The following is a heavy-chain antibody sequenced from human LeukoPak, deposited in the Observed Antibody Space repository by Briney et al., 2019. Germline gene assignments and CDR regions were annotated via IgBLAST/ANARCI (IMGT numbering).Heavy chain of an antibody. CDR3: ARVTQSRGYSYSIDY. Sequence: SETLSLTCTVSGGSVSSGSYYWSWIRQPPGKGLEWIGYISFIGSTNYNPSLKSRVTISVDTSKNQFSLKLSSVTAADTAVYYCARVTQSRGYSYSIDYRGQGTLVTVPS. V-gene: IGHV4-61*01. CDR2: ISFIGST. J-gene: IGHJ4*02. CDR1: GGSVSSGSYY. D-gene: IGHD5-18*01.